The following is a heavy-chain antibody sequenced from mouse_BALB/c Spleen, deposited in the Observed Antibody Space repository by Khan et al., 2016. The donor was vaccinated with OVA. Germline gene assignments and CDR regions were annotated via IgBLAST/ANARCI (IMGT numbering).Heavy chain of an antibody. CDR2: IWSAGST. V-gene: IGHV2-2*02. CDR1: GFSLTNYS. Sequence: QVQLKESGPGLVQPSQSLSITCTVSGFSLTNYSLHWVRQSPGKGLEWLGVIWSAGSTDYNAAFISRLTIRKDNSRSQVFFKMNSLQPNDTAIYYYARRGYDYGRGALFAYWGQGTLVTVSA. D-gene: IGHD2-4*01. CDR3: ARRGYDYGRGALFAY. J-gene: IGHJ3*01.